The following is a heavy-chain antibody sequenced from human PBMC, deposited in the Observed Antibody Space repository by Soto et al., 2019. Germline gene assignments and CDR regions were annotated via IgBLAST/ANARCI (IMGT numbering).Heavy chain of an antibody. Sequence: QVQLQESGPGLVKPSQTLSLTCTVSGGSISSGDYYWSWIRQPPGKGLAWIGYIYYSGSTYYNPSLKSRVTIAVDTSKNQFSLKLSSVTAADTAVYYCARGTRMYSSSWPVDYWGRGTLVTVSS. CDR2: IYYSGST. D-gene: IGHD6-13*01. J-gene: IGHJ4*02. CDR1: GGSISSGDYY. CDR3: ARGTRMYSSSWPVDY. V-gene: IGHV4-30-4*01.